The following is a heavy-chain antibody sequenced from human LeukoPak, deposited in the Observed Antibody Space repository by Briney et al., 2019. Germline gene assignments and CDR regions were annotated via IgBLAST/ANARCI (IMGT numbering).Heavy chain of an antibody. V-gene: IGHV4-34*01. Sequence: SETLSLTCSVSGGSISSYYWSWIRQPPGKGLEWIGEINHSGSTNYNPSLKSRVTISVDTSKNQFSLKLSSVTAADTAVYYCARRWNYFYYYYYYMDVWGKGTTVTVSS. CDR3: ARRWNYFYYYYYYMDV. CDR2: INHSGST. CDR1: GGSISSYY. D-gene: IGHD1-7*01. J-gene: IGHJ6*03.